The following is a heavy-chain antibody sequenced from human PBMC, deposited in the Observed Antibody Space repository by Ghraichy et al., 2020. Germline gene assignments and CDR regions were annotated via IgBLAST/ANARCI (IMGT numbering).Heavy chain of an antibody. CDR1: GGSISRYY. V-gene: IGHV4-59*08. J-gene: IGHJ4*02. CDR2: IFFSESV. Sequence: ESLNISCAVSGGSISRYYWSWIRQPPGKGLEWVGYIFFSESVHYNTSLRSRATISLDVPKDQFSLTLNSVTAADTAVYYCAGSRKMYCSSSGCQVDYWGQGTLVSVSS. CDR3: AGSRKMYCSSSGCQVDY. D-gene: IGHD2-2*01.